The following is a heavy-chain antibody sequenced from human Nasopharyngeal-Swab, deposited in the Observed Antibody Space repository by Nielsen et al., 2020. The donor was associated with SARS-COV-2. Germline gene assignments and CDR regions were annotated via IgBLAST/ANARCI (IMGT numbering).Heavy chain of an antibody. J-gene: IGHJ3*02. CDR2: IKSKTDGGTP. CDR1: GFPFRHAW. D-gene: IGHD2/OR15-2a*01. CDR3: TAFTRCYDLLSDVAFDI. V-gene: IGHV3-15*01. Sequence: LSWASSGFPFRHAWMSRVRQAPGKGLEWGGRIKSKTDGGTPYYAAPVKGRFTISRDESKNTLYLQMNSLKTEYTDVYYCTAFTRCYDLLSDVAFDIWGQGTMVTVS.